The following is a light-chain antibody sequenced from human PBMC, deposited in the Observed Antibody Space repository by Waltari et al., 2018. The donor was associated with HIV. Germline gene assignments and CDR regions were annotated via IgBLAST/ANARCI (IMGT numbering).Light chain of an antibody. CDR2: EVY. J-gene: IGLJ2*01. Sequence: QSALTQPPSVSGFPGQSVTISCTGFRGDGPTSNRVSWYQHPPNTAPKLILYEVYKRPSGVPDRFSGSQSGDMASLTVSGLQTEDEADYYCALYTTRNIIFGGGTNLVVL. CDR3: ALYTTRNII. CDR1: RGDGPTSNR. V-gene: IGLV2-18*01.